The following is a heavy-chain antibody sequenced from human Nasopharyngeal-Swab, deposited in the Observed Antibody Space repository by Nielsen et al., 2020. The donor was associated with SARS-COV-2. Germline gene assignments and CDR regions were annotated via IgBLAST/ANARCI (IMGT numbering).Heavy chain of an antibody. J-gene: IGHJ4*02. CDR2: ISFGGYST. D-gene: IGHD3-16*01. CDR1: GFTFSSYA. Sequence: GESLKISCAASGFTFSSYAMSWVRQAPGKGPEWVSGISFGGYSTYYADSVKGRFTISRDNSKNTLYLQMNSLRAEDTAVYFCAKVGGGVGYWGQGTLVTVSS. V-gene: IGHV3-23*01. CDR3: AKVGGGVGY.